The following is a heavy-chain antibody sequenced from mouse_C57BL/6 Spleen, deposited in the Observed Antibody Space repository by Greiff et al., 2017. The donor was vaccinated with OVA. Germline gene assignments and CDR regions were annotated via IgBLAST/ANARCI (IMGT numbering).Heavy chain of an antibody. CDR3: ARWGVGLRYFDY. Sequence: VQLQQPGAELVKPGASVKLSCKASGYTFTSYWMQWVKQRPGQGLEWIGEIDPSDSYTNYNQKFKGKATLTVDTSSSTAYMQLSSLTSEDSAVYYCARWGVGLRYFDYWGQGTTLTVSS. CDR2: IDPSDSYT. D-gene: IGHD4-1*01. J-gene: IGHJ2*01. V-gene: IGHV1-50*01. CDR1: GYTFTSYW.